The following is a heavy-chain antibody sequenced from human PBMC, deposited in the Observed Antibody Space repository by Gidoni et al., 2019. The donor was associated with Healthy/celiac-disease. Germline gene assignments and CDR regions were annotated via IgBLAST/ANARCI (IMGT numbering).Heavy chain of an antibody. CDR2: IYHSGST. Sequence: QLQLQESGSGLVKPSQTLSLTCAVSGGSISSGGYSWSWIRQPPGKGLEWIGYIYHSGSTYYNPSLKSRVTISVDRSKNQFSLKLSSVTAADTAVYYGARVKSSLLWFGEPTNIHFDLWGRGTLVTVSS. CDR3: ARVKSSLLWFGEPTNIHFDL. V-gene: IGHV4-30-2*01. CDR1: GGSISSGGYS. D-gene: IGHD3-10*01. J-gene: IGHJ2*01.